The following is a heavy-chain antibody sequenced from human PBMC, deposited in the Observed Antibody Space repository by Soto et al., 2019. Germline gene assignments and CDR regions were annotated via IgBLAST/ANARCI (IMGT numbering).Heavy chain of an antibody. J-gene: IGHJ4*02. Sequence: GGSLRLSCAASGLTVSTNYMTWVRQAPGKGLEWVSVIYRGGNTYHADSVQGRFSISRDNSKNTVDLQMNNLRAKDTAMYYRASVGYCSTTTCPPAWGQGTLVTVSS. V-gene: IGHV3-53*01. D-gene: IGHD2-2*01. CDR1: GLTVSTNY. CDR2: IYRGGNT. CDR3: ASVGYCSTTTCPPA.